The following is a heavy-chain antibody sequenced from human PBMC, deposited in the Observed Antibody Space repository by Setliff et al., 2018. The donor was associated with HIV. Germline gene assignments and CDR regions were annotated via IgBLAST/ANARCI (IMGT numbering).Heavy chain of an antibody. Sequence: SQTLSLTCTVSGGSISGYYWSWIRRPAGKGLEWIGRIYTTGSTNYNPSLKSRVTMSVDTSKNQFSLKLSSVTAADTAVYFCARLIAAAGANHYYYYMDVWGKGTTVTVSS. CDR1: GGSISGYY. J-gene: IGHJ6*03. D-gene: IGHD6-13*01. V-gene: IGHV4-4*07. CDR2: IYTTGST. CDR3: ARLIAAAGANHYYYYMDV.